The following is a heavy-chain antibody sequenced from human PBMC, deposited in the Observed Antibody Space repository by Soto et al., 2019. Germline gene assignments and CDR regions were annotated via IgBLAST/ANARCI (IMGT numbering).Heavy chain of an antibody. V-gene: IGHV1-18*01. CDR2: ISAYNGNT. CDR3: ARALGYSGYAGMDV. Sequence: ASVKVSCKASGYTFTNFGISWVRQAPGQGLEWMGWISAYNGNTNYAQKFQGRVTMTTDTSTSTAYMELRSLRSDDTAVYYCARALGYSGYAGMDVWGQGTTVTVSS. CDR1: GYTFTNFG. J-gene: IGHJ6*02. D-gene: IGHD5-12*01.